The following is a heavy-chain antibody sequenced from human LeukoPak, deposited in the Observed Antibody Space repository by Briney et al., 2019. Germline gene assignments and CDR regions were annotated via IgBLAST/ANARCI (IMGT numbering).Heavy chain of an antibody. CDR2: ISYDGSNK. CDR1: GFTFSSYG. V-gene: IGHV3-30*18. CDR3: AKGFDY. Sequence: GRSLRLSCAASGFTFSSYGMHWVRQAPGKGLEWVAVISYDGSNKYYADSVKGRFTISRDNSKNTLYLQMNSLRAEDTAVHYCAKGFDYWGQGTLVTVSS. J-gene: IGHJ4*02.